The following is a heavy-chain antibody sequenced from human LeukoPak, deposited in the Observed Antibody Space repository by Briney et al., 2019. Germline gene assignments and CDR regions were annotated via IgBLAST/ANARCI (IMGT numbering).Heavy chain of an antibody. CDR1: GGSFSGYY. D-gene: IGHD1-26*01. V-gene: IGHV4-4*07. Sequence: SETLSLTCAVYGGSFSGYYWSWIRQPAGKGLEWIGRIYTSGSTTYNSSLKSRVTISLDASKNHFSLRLSSVTAADTAVYYCARDREVGATGYYFDYWGQGALVTVSS. CDR2: IYTSGST. CDR3: ARDREVGATGYYFDY. J-gene: IGHJ4*02.